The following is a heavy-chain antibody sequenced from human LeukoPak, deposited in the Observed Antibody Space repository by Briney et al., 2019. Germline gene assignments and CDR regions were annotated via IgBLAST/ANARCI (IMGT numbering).Heavy chain of an antibody. CDR2: IYHSGDT. CDR1: GDSISSGRYY. J-gene: IGHJ4*02. Sequence: PSQTLSLTCTVSGDSISSGRYYWSWIRQHPGKGLEWIGYIYHSGDTYYSPSLKSRTTISVDTSKNHFSLKMTSVSAADTAVYYCARERVSYFDNWGQGTLVTVSS. V-gene: IGHV4-31*03. CDR3: ARERVSYFDN.